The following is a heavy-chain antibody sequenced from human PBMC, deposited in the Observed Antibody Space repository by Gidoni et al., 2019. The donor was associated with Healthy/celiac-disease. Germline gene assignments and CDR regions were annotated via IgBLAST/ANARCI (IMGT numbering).Heavy chain of an antibody. CDR3: ARGRGYSYGLYFDY. J-gene: IGHJ4*02. CDR1: GFPFSSYS. D-gene: IGHD5-18*01. CDR2: ISSSSSTI. Sequence: EVQLVESGGGLVQPGGSLRLSWSASGFPFSSYSMNWVRQAPGKGLEWVSYISSSSSTIYYADSVKGRFTISRDNAKNSLYLQMNSLRAEDTAVYYCARGRGYSYGLYFDYWGQGTLVTVSS. V-gene: IGHV3-48*01.